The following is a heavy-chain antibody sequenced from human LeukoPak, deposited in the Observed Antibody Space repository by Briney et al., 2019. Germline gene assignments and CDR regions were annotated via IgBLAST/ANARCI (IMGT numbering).Heavy chain of an antibody. J-gene: IGHJ4*02. Sequence: GGSLRLSCAASGFTFSSYSMNWVRQAPGKGLEWVSSISSSSSYIYYADSVKGRFTISRDNAKNSLYLQMNSLRAEDTAVYYCARDLSYYDSSGYYSDDYWGQGTLVTVSS. V-gene: IGHV3-21*01. CDR3: ARDLSYYDSSGYYSDDY. CDR1: GFTFSSYS. CDR2: ISSSSSYI. D-gene: IGHD3-22*01.